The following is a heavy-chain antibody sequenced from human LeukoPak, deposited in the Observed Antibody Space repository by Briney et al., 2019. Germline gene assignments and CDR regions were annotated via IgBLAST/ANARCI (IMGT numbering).Heavy chain of an antibody. D-gene: IGHD2-2*01. Sequence: PGGSLRLSCAASGFTFSSYAMHWVRQAPGKGLEWVAVISYDGSNKYYADSVKGRFTISRDNSENTLYLQMNSLRAGDTAVYYCAREDQLLVDYWGQGTLVTVSS. J-gene: IGHJ4*02. V-gene: IGHV3-30*04. CDR3: AREDQLLVDY. CDR1: GFTFSSYA. CDR2: ISYDGSNK.